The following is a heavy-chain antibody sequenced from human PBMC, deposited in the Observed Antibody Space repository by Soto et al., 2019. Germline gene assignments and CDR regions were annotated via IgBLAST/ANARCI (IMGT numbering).Heavy chain of an antibody. CDR3: ARDPARGGQVYWYFDL. Sequence: EVQLVESGGGLVKPGGSLRLSCAASGFTFSSYSMNWVRQAPGKGLEWVSSISSSSSYIYYADSVKGRFTISRDNAKNSLDLQMNSLRAEDTAVYYCARDPARGGQVYWYFDLWGRGTLVTVSS. V-gene: IGHV3-21*01. J-gene: IGHJ2*01. CDR1: GFTFSSYS. CDR2: ISSSSSYI. D-gene: IGHD2-15*01.